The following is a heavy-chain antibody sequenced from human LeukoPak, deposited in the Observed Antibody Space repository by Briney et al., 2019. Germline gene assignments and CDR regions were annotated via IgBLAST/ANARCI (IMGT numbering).Heavy chain of an antibody. Sequence: GASVKVSCKASGYTFTSYGISWVRQAPGQGLEWMGWISAYSGNTNYPQKFQGRVTMTTDTSTSTVYMELRSLTSDDTAVYYCARDEAAAGTFFDYWGQGTLVTVSS. CDR3: ARDEAAAGTFFDY. D-gene: IGHD6-13*01. CDR2: ISAYSGNT. CDR1: GYTFTSYG. V-gene: IGHV1-18*01. J-gene: IGHJ4*02.